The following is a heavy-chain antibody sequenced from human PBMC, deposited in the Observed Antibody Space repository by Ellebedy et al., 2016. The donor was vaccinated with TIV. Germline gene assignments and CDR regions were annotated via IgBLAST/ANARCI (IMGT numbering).Heavy chain of an antibody. J-gene: IGHJ4*02. Sequence: PGGSLRLSCAASGFTFSSYAMHWVRQAPGKGLEWVAVIASYDDGNKNYYADSVKGRFTISNDDSKNTLYLQMNSLRPEDTAVYYCTKDRSYNTPYYFDYWGQGTLVTVSS. CDR3: TKDRSYNTPYYFDY. D-gene: IGHD1-1*01. CDR2: IASYDDGNKN. V-gene: IGHV3-30*18. CDR1: GFTFSSYA.